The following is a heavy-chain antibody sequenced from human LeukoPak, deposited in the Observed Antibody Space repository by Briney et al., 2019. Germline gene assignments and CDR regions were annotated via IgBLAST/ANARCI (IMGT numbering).Heavy chain of an antibody. V-gene: IGHV3-11*04. D-gene: IGHD5-12*01. CDR3: ARDRRGGYDTWAFDI. CDR2: ISSSGSTI. J-gene: IGHJ3*02. CDR1: GFTFSDYY. Sequence: GGSLRLSCAASGFTFSDYYMSWIRQAPGKGLEWVSYISSSGSTIYYADSVKGRFTISRDNAKNSLYLQMNSLRAEDTAVYYCARDRRGGYDTWAFDIWGQGTMVTVSS.